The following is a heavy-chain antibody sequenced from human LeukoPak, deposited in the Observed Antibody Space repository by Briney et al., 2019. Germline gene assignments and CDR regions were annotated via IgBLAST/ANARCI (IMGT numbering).Heavy chain of an antibody. D-gene: IGHD6-19*01. CDR3: ARMTVSGRDNWFDP. J-gene: IGHJ5*02. Sequence: VASVKVSCKASGYTFTSYDINWVRQATGQGLEWMGWLNPNSGNTGYAQKFQGRVTITRNTSINTAYMELSSLRSEDTAVYYCARMTVSGRDNWFDPWGQGTLVTASS. V-gene: IGHV1-8*03. CDR1: GYTFTSYD. CDR2: LNPNSGNT.